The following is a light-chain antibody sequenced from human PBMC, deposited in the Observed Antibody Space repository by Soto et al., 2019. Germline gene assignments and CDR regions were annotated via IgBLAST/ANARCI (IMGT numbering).Light chain of an antibody. CDR3: QHYGTSTLT. V-gene: IGKV3-20*01. CDR2: GVS. Sequence: EFVLTQSPGTPSLSPGERATLSCRASQSPSSSYFAWYQQKPGQAPRLLIYGVSSRATGIPDRFSGSGSGTDFTLTISRLEPEDFAVYFCQHYGTSTLTFGQGTKVEIK. CDR1: QSPSSSY. J-gene: IGKJ1*01.